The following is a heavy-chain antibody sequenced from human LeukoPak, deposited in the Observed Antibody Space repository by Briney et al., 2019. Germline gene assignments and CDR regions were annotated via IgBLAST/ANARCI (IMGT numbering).Heavy chain of an antibody. Sequence: SQTLSLTCTVSGGSIRSGDYYWSWIRQPPGKVLEWIGYIYYSGSTYYNPSLKSRVTISVDTSKNQFSLKLSSVTAADTAVYYCARVGMTTVTSFDYWGQGTLVTVSS. CDR1: GGSIRSGDYY. V-gene: IGHV4-30-4*01. CDR2: IYYSGST. J-gene: IGHJ4*02. D-gene: IGHD4-17*01. CDR3: ARVGMTTVTSFDY.